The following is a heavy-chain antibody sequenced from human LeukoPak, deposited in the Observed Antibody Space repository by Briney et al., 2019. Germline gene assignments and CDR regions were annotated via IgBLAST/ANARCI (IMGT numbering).Heavy chain of an antibody. Sequence: GRSLRLSCAASGFTFSSYAMHWVRQAPGKGLEWVAVISYDGSNKYYADSVKGRFTISRDNSKNTLYLQMNSLGAEDTAVYYCARTAYYYDSSGYCFDYWGQGTLVTVSS. CDR2: ISYDGSNK. V-gene: IGHV3-30*04. J-gene: IGHJ4*02. CDR1: GFTFSSYA. CDR3: ARTAYYYDSSGYCFDY. D-gene: IGHD3-22*01.